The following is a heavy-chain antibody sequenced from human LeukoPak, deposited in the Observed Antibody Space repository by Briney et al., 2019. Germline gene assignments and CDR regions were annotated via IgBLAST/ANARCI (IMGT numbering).Heavy chain of an antibody. J-gene: IGHJ3*02. CDR1: GGTFSSYA. V-gene: IGHV1-69*04. Sequence: SVKVSCKASGGTFSSYAIIWVRQAPGQGLEWMGRIIPILGIANYAQKFQGRVTITADKSTSTAYMELSSLRSEDTAVYYCARKQAPSGAFDIWGQGTMVTVSS. D-gene: IGHD1/OR15-1a*01. CDR3: ARKQAPSGAFDI. CDR2: IIPILGIA.